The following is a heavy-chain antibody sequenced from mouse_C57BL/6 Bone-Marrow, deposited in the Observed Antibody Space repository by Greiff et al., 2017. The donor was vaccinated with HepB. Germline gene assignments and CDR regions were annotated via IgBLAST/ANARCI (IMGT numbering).Heavy chain of an antibody. CDR1: GYAFSSSW. D-gene: IGHD2-5*01. V-gene: IGHV1-82*01. CDR2: IYPGDGDT. Sequence: QVQLQQSGPELVKPGASVKISCKASGYAFSSSWMNWVKQRPGKGLEWIGRIYPGDGDTNYNGKFKGKATLTADKSSSTAYMQLSSLTSEDSAVYFCARKNYSTSWAMDYWGQGTSVTVSS. CDR3: ARKNYSTSWAMDY. J-gene: IGHJ4*01.